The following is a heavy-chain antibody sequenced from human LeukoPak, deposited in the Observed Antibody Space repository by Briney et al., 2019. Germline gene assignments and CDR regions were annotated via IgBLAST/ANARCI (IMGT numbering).Heavy chain of an antibody. CDR3: AREGLTARDAFDI. CDR1: GFTFSSYA. J-gene: IGHJ3*02. Sequence: PGGSLRLSCAASGFTFSSYAIHSVRQAPGKGLEWVAIISYDGSVKFYADSVKGRFTISRDHSKDTLFLQMNSLRAEDTAVYYCAREGLTARDAFDIWGQGTMVTVSS. D-gene: IGHD3-16*01. V-gene: IGHV3-30-3*01. CDR2: ISYDGSVK.